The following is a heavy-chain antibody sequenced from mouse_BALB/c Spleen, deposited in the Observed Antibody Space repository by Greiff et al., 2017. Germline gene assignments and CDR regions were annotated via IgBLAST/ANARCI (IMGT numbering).Heavy chain of an antibody. CDR2: IWAGGST. CDR1: GFSLTSYG. Sequence: VQVVESGPGLVAPSQSLSITCTVSGFSLTSYGVHWVRQPPGKGLEWLGVIWAGGSTNYNSALMSRLSISKDNSKSQVFLKMNSLQTDDTAMYYCASAYYGNYVFAYWGQGTLVTVSA. V-gene: IGHV2-9*02. CDR3: ASAYYGNYVFAY. J-gene: IGHJ3*01. D-gene: IGHD2-10*01.